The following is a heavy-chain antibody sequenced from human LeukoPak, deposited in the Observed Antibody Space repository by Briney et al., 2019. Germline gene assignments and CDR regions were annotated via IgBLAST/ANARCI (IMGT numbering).Heavy chain of an antibody. V-gene: IGHV4-61*02. Sequence: SETLSLTCTVSGGSISSGSYYWSWIRQPAGKGLEWIGRIYTSGSTNYNPSLKSRVTISVDTSKNQFSLKLSSVTAADTAVYYCARTRRDGYTLDAFDIWGQGTMVTVSS. CDR3: ARTRRDGYTLDAFDI. CDR1: GGSISSGSYY. J-gene: IGHJ3*02. D-gene: IGHD5-24*01. CDR2: IYTSGST.